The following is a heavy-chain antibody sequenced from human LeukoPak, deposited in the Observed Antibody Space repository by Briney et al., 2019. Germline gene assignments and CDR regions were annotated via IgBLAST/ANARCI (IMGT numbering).Heavy chain of an antibody. D-gene: IGHD3-22*01. Sequence: SETLSLTCAVYGGSFSGYYWSWIRQPPGKGLEWIGEINHSGSTNYNPSLKSRVTISVDTSKNQFSLKLSSVTAADTAVYYCARDLSYYDSSGYYGVDYWGQGTLVTVSS. CDR2: INHSGST. V-gene: IGHV4-34*01. CDR3: ARDLSYYDSSGYYGVDY. J-gene: IGHJ4*02. CDR1: GGSFSGYY.